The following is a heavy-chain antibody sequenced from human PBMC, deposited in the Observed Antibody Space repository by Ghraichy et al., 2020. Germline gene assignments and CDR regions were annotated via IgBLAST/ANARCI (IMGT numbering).Heavy chain of an antibody. D-gene: IGHD3-22*01. V-gene: IGHV3-21*01. J-gene: IGHJ4*02. Sequence: GGSLRLSCAASGFTFSSYSMNWVRQAPGKGLEWVSSISSSSSYIYYADSVKGRFTISRDNAKNSLYLQMNSLRAEDTAVYYCARFEDSGYFIDYWGQGTLVTVSS. CDR2: ISSSSSYI. CDR1: GFTFSSYS. CDR3: ARFEDSGYFIDY.